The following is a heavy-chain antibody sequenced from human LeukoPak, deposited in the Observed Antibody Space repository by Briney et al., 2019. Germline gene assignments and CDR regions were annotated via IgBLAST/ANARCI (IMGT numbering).Heavy chain of an antibody. V-gene: IGHV3-23*01. Sequence: PGRSLRLSCAASGFTFDDYAMHWVRQAPGKGLEWVSAISGTGSSTYYADSVKGRFTISRDNSKNTLYLQMSSLRVGDTAIYFCAKDKSGSYYGTDAFDIWGRGTLVTVSS. CDR3: AKDKSGSYYGTDAFDI. J-gene: IGHJ3*02. CDR2: ISGTGSST. D-gene: IGHD1-26*01. CDR1: GFTFDDYA.